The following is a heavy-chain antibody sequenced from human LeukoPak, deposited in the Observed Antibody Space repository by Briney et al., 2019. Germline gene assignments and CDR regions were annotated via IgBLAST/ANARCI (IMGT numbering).Heavy chain of an antibody. CDR3: ATLPGGVTTPNPS. Sequence: SETLSLTCTVSGGSISSGRYYWSWIRQTAGKGLEWIWRVSTSGSTNYNPSLKSRVTISLDTSKNHFSLKLTSVTAADTAAYYCATLPGGVTTPNPSWGQGTLVTVSS. V-gene: IGHV4-61*02. D-gene: IGHD4-17*01. J-gene: IGHJ5*02. CDR1: GGSISSGRYY. CDR2: VSTSGST.